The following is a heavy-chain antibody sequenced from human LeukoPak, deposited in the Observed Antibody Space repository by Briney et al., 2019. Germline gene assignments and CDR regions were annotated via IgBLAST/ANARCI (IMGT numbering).Heavy chain of an antibody. V-gene: IGHV4-59*08. CDR2: IYYSGST. CDR1: GGSISSYY. CDR3: ARGRDGYNFLNRGEYYYFDY. Sequence: SETLSLTCTVSGGSISSYYWSWIRQPPGKGLEWIGYIYYSGSTNYNPSLKSRVTISVDTSKNQCSLSLNSVTAADTAVYYCARGRDGYNFLNRGEYYYFDYWGQGTLVTVSS. D-gene: IGHD5-24*01. J-gene: IGHJ4*02.